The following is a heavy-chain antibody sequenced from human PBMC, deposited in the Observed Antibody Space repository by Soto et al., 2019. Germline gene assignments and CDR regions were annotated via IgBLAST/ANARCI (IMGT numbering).Heavy chain of an antibody. Sequence: ASLKVSCKASGYTFTSYGISWVRQAPGQGLEWMGWISAYNGNTNYAQKLQGRVTMTTDTSTSTAYMELRSLRSDDTAVYYCARDLIRITMVRGVVIKNPYYFDYWGQGTLFTVSS. CDR3: ARDLIRITMVRGVVIKNPYYFDY. CDR1: GYTFTSYG. D-gene: IGHD3-10*01. CDR2: ISAYNGNT. V-gene: IGHV1-18*01. J-gene: IGHJ4*02.